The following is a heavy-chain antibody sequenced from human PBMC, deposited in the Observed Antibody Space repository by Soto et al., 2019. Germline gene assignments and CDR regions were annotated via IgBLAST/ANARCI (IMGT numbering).Heavy chain of an antibody. Sequence: ASGPTLVNPTQTLTLTCTFSGFSLSTSGVAVDWIRQPPGKALEWLALIYWDDDKRYSPSLKSRLTVTKDTSKNQVVLTMTNMDPVDTATYYCAHRLRPHHTPGYFYYGMDVWGQGTTVTVSS. CDR1: GFSLSTSGVA. V-gene: IGHV2-5*02. CDR3: AHRLRPHHTPGYFYYGMDV. J-gene: IGHJ6*02. CDR2: IYWDDDK. D-gene: IGHD2-2*01.